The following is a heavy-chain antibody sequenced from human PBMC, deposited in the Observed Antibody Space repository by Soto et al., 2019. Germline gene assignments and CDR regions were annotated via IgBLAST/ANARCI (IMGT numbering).Heavy chain of an antibody. V-gene: IGHV4-34*01. J-gene: IGHJ4*02. CDR1: GGSLSGYY. CDR2: VKDGGHT. D-gene: IGHD5-12*01. CDR3: ARGQEGVVATH. Sequence: QVQLQQWGAGLLKPSETLSLNCAVTGGSLSGYYWSWIRQPPVKGLEWIGEVKDGGHTNYSPSLRGRVTISSDTSNNHFSLGLNSVTAADTGVYYCARGQEGVVATHWDQGSLVTVSS.